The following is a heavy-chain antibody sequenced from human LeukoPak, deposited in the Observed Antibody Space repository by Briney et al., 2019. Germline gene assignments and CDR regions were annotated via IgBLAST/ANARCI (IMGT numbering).Heavy chain of an antibody. CDR3: ARLAVMVSWFDP. CDR1: GGSISSSSYY. CDR2: IYYSGST. J-gene: IGHJ5*02. V-gene: IGHV4-39*01. Sequence: SETLSLTCTVSGGSISSSSYYWGWIRQPPGKGLEWIGSIYYSGSTYYNPSLKSRVTISVDTSKNQFSLKLSSVTAADTAVYYCARLAVMVSWFDPWGQGTLVTVSS. D-gene: IGHD3-10*01.